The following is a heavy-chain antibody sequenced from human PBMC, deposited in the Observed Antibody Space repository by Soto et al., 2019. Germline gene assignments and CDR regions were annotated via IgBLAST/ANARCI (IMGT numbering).Heavy chain of an antibody. CDR1: GGTFSSYA. Sequence: ASVKVSCKASGGTFSSYAISWVRQAPGQGLEWMGGIIPIFGTANYAQKFQGRVTITADESTSTAYMELSSLRSEDTAVYYCASDAQSRAAVYYYYMDVWGKGTTVTVSS. CDR2: IIPIFGTA. J-gene: IGHJ6*03. CDR3: ASDAQSRAAVYYYYMDV. V-gene: IGHV1-69*13. D-gene: IGHD2-15*01.